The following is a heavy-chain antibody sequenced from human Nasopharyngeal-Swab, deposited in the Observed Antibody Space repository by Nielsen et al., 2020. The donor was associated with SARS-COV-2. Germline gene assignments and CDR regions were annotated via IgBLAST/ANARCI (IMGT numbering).Heavy chain of an antibody. CDR1: GFSVSYNY. J-gene: IGHJ4*02. D-gene: IGHD6-13*01. CDR3: ARMDFIASRDY. Sequence: GGSLRLSCEVSGFSVSYNYMSWVRHAPGKGLEWVAVIYSRGETHYTDSVRGRFTISRDNSKNMVNLQLNSLRAEDTAVYYCARMDFIASRDYWGQGTLVTVSS. CDR2: IYSRGET. V-gene: IGHV3-53*01.